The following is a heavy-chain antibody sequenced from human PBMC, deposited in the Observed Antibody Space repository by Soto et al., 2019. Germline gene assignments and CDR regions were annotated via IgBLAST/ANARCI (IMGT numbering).Heavy chain of an antibody. D-gene: IGHD4-17*01. CDR2: ISPSGKTI. V-gene: IGHV3-11*01. CDR3: ATHHDYGVKGEFDY. CDR1: GFTFRDNY. J-gene: IGHJ4*02. Sequence: QVQLVESGGGLVQPGGSLRLSCAASGFTFRDNYMNWIRQAPGKGLEWVSDISPSGKTISYANSVRGRFTISRDNAKNLLNLQMNSLRAEDTAVYYCATHHDYGVKGEFDYWGQGTLVSVSS.